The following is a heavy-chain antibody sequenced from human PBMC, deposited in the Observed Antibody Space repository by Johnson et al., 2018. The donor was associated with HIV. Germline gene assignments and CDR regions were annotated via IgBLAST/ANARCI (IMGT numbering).Heavy chain of an antibody. CDR1: GFTFDDYD. Sequence: VQLVESGGGVVRPGGSLRLSCAASGFTFDDYDMSWVRQAPGKGLEWVSGINWSGDSTGFADSVKGRFTISRDNAKNSLYLQINSLRAEDTALYYCARDLIGWELRGAFDIWGQGTMVTVSS. CDR2: INWSGDST. V-gene: IGHV3-20*04. J-gene: IGHJ3*02. CDR3: ARDLIGWELRGAFDI. D-gene: IGHD1-26*01.